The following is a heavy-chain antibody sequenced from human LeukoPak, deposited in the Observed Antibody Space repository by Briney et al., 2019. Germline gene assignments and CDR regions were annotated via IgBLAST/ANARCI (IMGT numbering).Heavy chain of an antibody. V-gene: IGHV3-74*01. Sequence: GGSLRLSCAASDFAFRNYWMHWVRQPPGKGLVWVSRINSDGNITTYADSVKGRFTISRDNAKNTLFLQMNSLRAEDTAVYYCASLVTMVRGVISELDYWGQGTLVTVSS. J-gene: IGHJ4*02. CDR1: DFAFRNYW. CDR2: INSDGNIT. D-gene: IGHD3-10*01. CDR3: ASLVTMVRGVISELDY.